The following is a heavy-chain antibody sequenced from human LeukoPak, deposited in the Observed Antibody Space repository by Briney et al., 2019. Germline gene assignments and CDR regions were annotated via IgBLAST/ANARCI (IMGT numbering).Heavy chain of an antibody. J-gene: IGHJ3*02. CDR2: ISGSGGST. V-gene: IGHV3-23*01. CDR1: GFTFSSYA. CDR3: AKGGTVTTTGGAFDI. D-gene: IGHD4-17*01. Sequence: PGGSLRLSCAASGFTFSSYAMSWVRQAPGKGLEWVSGISGSGGSTYYADSVKGRFTISRDNSKNTLYLQMNSLRAEDTAVYYCAKGGTVTTTGGAFDIWGQGTMVTVSS.